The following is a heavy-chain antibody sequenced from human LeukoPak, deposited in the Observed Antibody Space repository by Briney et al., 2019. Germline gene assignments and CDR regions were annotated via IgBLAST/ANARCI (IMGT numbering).Heavy chain of an antibody. J-gene: IGHJ4*02. D-gene: IGHD3-16*01. V-gene: IGHV3-23*01. CDR3: AKGGGGVLAS. CDR2: ISGSGGST. CDR1: GFTFSDYY. Sequence: GGSLRLSCAASGFTFSDYYMSWIRQAPGKGLEWVSSISGSGGSTYYADSVKGRFTISRDNSKNTLFLQMNSLKADDTAVYYCAKGGGGVLASWGQGTLVTVSS.